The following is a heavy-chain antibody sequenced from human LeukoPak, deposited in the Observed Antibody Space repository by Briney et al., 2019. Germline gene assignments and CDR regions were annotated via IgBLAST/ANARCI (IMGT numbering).Heavy chain of an antibody. V-gene: IGHV3-21*01. CDR1: GFTFSSYS. CDR3: ARDEGIAAAAFDY. J-gene: IGHJ4*02. Sequence: GGSLRLSRAASGFTFSSYSMNWVRQAPGKGLEWVSSISSSSSYIYYADSVKGRFTISRDNAKNSLYLQMNSLRAEDTAVYYCARDEGIAAAAFDYWGQGTLVTVSS. D-gene: IGHD6-13*01. CDR2: ISSSSSYI.